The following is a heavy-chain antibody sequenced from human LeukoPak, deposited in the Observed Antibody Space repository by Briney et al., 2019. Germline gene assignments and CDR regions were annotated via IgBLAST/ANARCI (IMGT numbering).Heavy chain of an antibody. CDR1: GYTFTGYY. V-gene: IGHV1-2*02. D-gene: IGHD3-3*01. J-gene: IGHJ4*02. Sequence: ASVKVSCKTSGYTFTGYYMHWVRQAPGQGLEWMGWISPNSGGTNYAQKFQGRVTMTRDTSISTAYMELGRLRSDDTAVYYCAKVDAPLFAPRGRTLDYWGQGTLVTVSS. CDR3: AKVDAPLFAPRGRTLDY. CDR2: ISPNSGGT.